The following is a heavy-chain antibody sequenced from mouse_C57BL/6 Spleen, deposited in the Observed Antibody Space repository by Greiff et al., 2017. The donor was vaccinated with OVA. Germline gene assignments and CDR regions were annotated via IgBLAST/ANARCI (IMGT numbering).Heavy chain of an antibody. CDR1: GFTFSSYA. CDR2: ISDGGSHT. D-gene: IGHD2-10*02. J-gene: IGHJ4*01. Sequence: EVKLVESGGGLVKPGGSLKLSCAASGFTFSSYAMSWVRQTPEKRLEWVATISDGGSHTYYPDNVKGRLTISRDNAKNNLYLQMSHLKSEDTAMYYCARLVWSYYAMDYWGQGTSVTVSS. CDR3: ARLVWSYYAMDY. V-gene: IGHV5-4*03.